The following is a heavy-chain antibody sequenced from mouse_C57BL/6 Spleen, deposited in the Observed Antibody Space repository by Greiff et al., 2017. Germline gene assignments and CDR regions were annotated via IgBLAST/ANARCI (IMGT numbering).Heavy chain of an antibody. CDR3: AKNGYDVDWYFDV. CDR2: ISSGSSTI. CDR1: GFTFSDYG. J-gene: IGHJ1*03. D-gene: IGHD2-2*01. V-gene: IGHV5-17*01. Sequence: EVKVVESGGGLVKPGGSLKLSCAASGFTFSDYGMHWVRQAPEKGLEWVAYISSGSSTIYYADTVKGRFTISRDNAKSTLFLQMTSLRSEDTAMYYCAKNGYDVDWYFDVWGTGTTVTVSS.